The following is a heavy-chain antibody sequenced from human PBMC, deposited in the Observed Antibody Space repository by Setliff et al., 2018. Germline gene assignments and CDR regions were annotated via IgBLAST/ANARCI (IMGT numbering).Heavy chain of an antibody. CDR1: GGSISSYS. Sequence: PSETLSLTCNVSGGSISSYSWSWIRQAPGKGLEWIGYLYYSGNTNYNPSLKSRVTISGDTSQNYFSLEVLSLTAADTAVYYCVRHIIIRSPTTSNAFDIWGQGTMVTVSS. CDR3: VRHIIIRSPTTSNAFDI. V-gene: IGHV4-59*08. CDR2: LYYSGNT. J-gene: IGHJ3*02. D-gene: IGHD3-3*01.